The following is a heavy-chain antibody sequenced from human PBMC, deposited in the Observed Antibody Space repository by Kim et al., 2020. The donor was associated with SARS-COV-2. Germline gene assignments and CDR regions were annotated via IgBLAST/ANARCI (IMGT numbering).Heavy chain of an antibody. J-gene: IGHJ5*02. CDR2: IYYSGST. CDR3: ARFQHKTYYDILTGYANWFDP. Sequence: SETLSLTCTVSGGSISSSSYYWGWIRQPPGKGLEWIGSIYYSGSTYYNPSLKSRVTISVDTSKNQFSLKLSSVTAADTAVYYCARFQHKTYYDILTGYANWFDPWGQGTLVTVSS. V-gene: IGHV4-39*01. D-gene: IGHD3-9*01. CDR1: GGSISSSSYY.